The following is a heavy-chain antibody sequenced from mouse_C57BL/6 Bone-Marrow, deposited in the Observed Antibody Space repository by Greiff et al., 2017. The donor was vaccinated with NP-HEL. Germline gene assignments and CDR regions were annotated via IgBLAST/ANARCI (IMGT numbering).Heavy chain of an antibody. J-gene: IGHJ4*01. Sequence: EVQLVESGGGLVKPGGSLKLSCAASGFTFSDYGMHWVRQAPEKGLEWVAYISSGSSTIYYADTVKGRFTISRDNAKNTLFLQMTSLRSEDTAMYYCARQNYGSSYELDYWGQGTSVTVSS. CDR3: ARQNYGSSYELDY. V-gene: IGHV5-17*01. CDR1: GFTFSDYG. D-gene: IGHD1-1*01. CDR2: ISSGSSTI.